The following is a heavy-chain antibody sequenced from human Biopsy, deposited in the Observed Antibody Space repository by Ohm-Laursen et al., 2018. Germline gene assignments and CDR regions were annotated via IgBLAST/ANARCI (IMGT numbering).Heavy chain of an antibody. V-gene: IGHV1-2*02. D-gene: IGHD3-16*01. Sequence: ASVKVSCKGSGYAVNGYFLHWLRQAPGQGPEWVGWISPNSGGKNYAQKFQGRVTMTTDTSTSTVYLELRRLISDDTAVYYCARDIMNRIAGLVARSDVFDVWGQGTLVTVS. CDR2: ISPNSGGK. CDR3: ARDIMNRIAGLVARSDVFDV. J-gene: IGHJ3*01. CDR1: GYAVNGYF.